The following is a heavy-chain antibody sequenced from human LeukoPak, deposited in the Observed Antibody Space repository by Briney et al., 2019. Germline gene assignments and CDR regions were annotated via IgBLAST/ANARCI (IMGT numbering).Heavy chain of an antibody. CDR1: GFSVSFNY. D-gene: IGHD4-23*01. CDR3: ARAATAVGYFDY. Sequence: PGGSLRLSCAASGFSVSFNYMSWVRQAPGKGLEWVSVIYSGGSTYYADSVKGRFTISRDNSKNTLYLQMNSLGVEDTAVYYCARAATAVGYFDYWGQGTLVTVSS. V-gene: IGHV3-53*01. CDR2: IYSGGST. J-gene: IGHJ4*02.